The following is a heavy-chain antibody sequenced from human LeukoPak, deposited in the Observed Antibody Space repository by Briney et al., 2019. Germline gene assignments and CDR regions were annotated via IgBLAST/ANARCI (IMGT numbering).Heavy chain of an antibody. J-gene: IGHJ4*02. CDR3: ARGGTRRPSPYDY. CDR1: GFTFSSCW. D-gene: IGHD1-14*01. Sequence: GGSLRLSCAASGFTFSSCWMSWVRQAPGKGLEWMANIKQDGSERNYVGSVKGRFTLSRDNTKNSVYLQMNSLRADDTAIYYCARGGTRRPSPYDYWGQGTLVTVSS. V-gene: IGHV3-7*03. CDR2: IKQDGSER.